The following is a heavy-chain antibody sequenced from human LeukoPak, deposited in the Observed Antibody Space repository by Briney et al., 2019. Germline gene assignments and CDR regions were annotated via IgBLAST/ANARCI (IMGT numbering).Heavy chain of an antibody. D-gene: IGHD2-2*02. CDR1: GGSISSHY. J-gene: IGHJ3*02. V-gene: IGHV4-4*07. Sequence: PSDTLSLTCTVSGGSISSHYRTWIRQSAGQGPEWIGRIYSSGSTNNNPSLKSRVTMSVDTSKNQLSLKLNSVAAADTAVYYCARGPGYTTSEAFDIWGQGTMVSVSS. CDR2: IYSSGST. CDR3: ARGPGYTTSEAFDI.